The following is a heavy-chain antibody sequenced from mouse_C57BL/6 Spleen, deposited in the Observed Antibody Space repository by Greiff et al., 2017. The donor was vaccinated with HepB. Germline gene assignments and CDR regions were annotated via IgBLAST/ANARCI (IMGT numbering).Heavy chain of an antibody. CDR3: AREGYYFDY. CDR1: GYTFTSYW. J-gene: IGHJ2*01. CDR2: IHPNSGST. V-gene: IGHV1-64*01. D-gene: IGHD3-3*01. Sequence: LKQPGAELVKPGASVKLSCKASGYTFTSYWMHWVKQRPGQGLEWIGMIHPNSGSTNYNEKFKSKATLTVDKSSSTAYMQLSSLTSEDSAVYYCAREGYYFDYWGQGTTLTVSS.